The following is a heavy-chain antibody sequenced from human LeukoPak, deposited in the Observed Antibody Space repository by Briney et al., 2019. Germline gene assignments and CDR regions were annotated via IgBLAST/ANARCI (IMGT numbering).Heavy chain of an antibody. D-gene: IGHD1-26*01. CDR1: GFTFSSYS. J-gene: IGHJ4*02. V-gene: IGHV3-30*03. Sequence: PGGSLRLSCAGSGFTFSSYSMNWVRQAPGKGLEWVAVISYDGSNKYYADSVKGRFTISRDNSKNTLYLQMNSLRAEDTAVYYCARGSGSYYLGYFDYWGQGTLVTVSS. CDR2: ISYDGSNK. CDR3: ARGSGSYYLGYFDY.